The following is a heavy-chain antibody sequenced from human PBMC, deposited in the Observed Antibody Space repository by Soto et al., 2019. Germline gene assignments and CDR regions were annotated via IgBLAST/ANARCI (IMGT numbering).Heavy chain of an antibody. J-gene: IGHJ4*02. CDR2: LSGTGGTT. V-gene: IGHV3-23*01. CDR3: AKFIVGTGGSSGWPWFLDS. D-gene: IGHD6-25*01. CDR1: GFAFSSYA. Sequence: EVQLLESGGGLVQPGGSLRLSCAASGFAFSSYAMTWVRQAPGKGLEWVSALSGTGGTTYSADSVRGRFTIARDNSKNTLYLQMNGRSPEDSAIYYCAKFIVGTGGSSGWPWFLDSWGQGTLVTVSS.